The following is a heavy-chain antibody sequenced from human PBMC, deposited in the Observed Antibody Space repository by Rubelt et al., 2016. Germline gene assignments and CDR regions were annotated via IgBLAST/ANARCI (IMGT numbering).Heavy chain of an antibody. Sequence: VLPGGSLRLSCAASGFTFSSYAMSWVRQAPGKGLEWVSVISGSGGSTYYADSVKGRFTISRDNATNSLYLQMNSLRAEDTAVYYCARDGWFDYWGQGTLVTVSS. CDR3: ARDGWFDY. CDR1: GFTFSSYA. V-gene: IGHV3-23*01. CDR2: ISGSGGST. J-gene: IGHJ5*01.